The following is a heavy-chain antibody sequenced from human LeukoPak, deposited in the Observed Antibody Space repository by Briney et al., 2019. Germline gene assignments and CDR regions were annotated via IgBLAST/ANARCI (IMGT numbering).Heavy chain of an antibody. D-gene: IGHD5-12*01. CDR3: ARDRVDIVATIFYYFDY. Sequence: PGGSLRLSCAASGFTFSSYGMHWVRQAPGKGLEWVAVISYDGSNKYYADSVKGRFTISRDNSKNTLYLQMNSLRAEDTAVYYCARDRVDIVATIFYYFDYWGQGTLVTVSS. CDR1: GFTFSSYG. J-gene: IGHJ4*02. V-gene: IGHV3-30*03. CDR2: ISYDGSNK.